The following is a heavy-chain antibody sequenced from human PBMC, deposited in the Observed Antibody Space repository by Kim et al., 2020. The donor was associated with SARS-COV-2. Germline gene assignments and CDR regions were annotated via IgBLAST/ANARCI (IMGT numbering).Heavy chain of an antibody. J-gene: IGHJ4*02. D-gene: IGHD6-19*01. CDR1: GFTFSGSA. CDR3: TRRGLAGYSSGWWGFDY. CDR2: IRSKANSYAT. Sequence: GGSLRLSCAASGFTFSGSAMHWVRQASGKGLEWVGRIRSKANSYATAYAASVKGRFTISRDDSKNTAYLQMNSLKTEDTAVYYCTRRGLAGYSSGWWGFDYWGQGTLVTVSS. V-gene: IGHV3-73*01.